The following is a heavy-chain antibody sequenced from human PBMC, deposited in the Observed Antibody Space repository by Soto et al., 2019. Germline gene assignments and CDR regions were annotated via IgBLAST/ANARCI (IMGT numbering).Heavy chain of an antibody. J-gene: IGHJ4*02. CDR3: ARVRYFDWDVVTAIPVRDALDY. CDR2: ISSSSSYI. Sequence: CGSLRLSCAASEFTFSSYSMNCVRQAPGKGLEWVSSISSSSSYIYYADSVKGRFTISRDNAKNSLYLQMNSLRAEDTAGYYCARVRYFDWDVVTAIPVRDALDYWGQGTLVTVSS. D-gene: IGHD2-21*02. V-gene: IGHV3-21*01. CDR1: EFTFSSYS.